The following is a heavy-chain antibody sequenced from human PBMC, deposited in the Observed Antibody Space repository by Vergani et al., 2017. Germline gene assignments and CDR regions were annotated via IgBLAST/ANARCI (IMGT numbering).Heavy chain of an antibody. CDR2: IIPIFGTA. V-gene: IGHV1-69*13. CDR1: GGTFSSYA. Sequence: QVQLVQSGAEVKKPGSSVKVSCKASGGTFSSYAISWVRQAPGQGLEWMGGIIPIFGTANYAQKFQGRVTITADESTSTAYMEVSSLRSEEAAVYYCARVDGGVGSGDYRPYFDYWGQGTLVTVSS. D-gene: IGHD3-22*01. CDR3: ARVDGGVGSGDYRPYFDY. J-gene: IGHJ4*02.